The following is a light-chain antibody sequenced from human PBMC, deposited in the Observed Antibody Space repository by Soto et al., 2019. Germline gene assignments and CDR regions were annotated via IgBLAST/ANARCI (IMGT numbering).Light chain of an antibody. CDR3: CSYAGSNV. CDR1: SSDVGSYNL. J-gene: IGLJ1*01. Sequence: QSVLTQPASVSGSPGQSITMSCTGTSSDVGSYNLVSWYQQHPGKAPKLMIYEGSKRPSGVSNRFSGSKSGNTASLTISGLQAEDEADYYCCSYAGSNVFGTGTKVTVL. V-gene: IGLV2-23*01. CDR2: EGS.